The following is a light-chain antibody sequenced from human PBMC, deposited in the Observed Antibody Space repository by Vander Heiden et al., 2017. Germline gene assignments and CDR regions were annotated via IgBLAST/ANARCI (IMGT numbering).Light chain of an antibody. CDR1: QGISSY. Sequence: DIQLTQSPSFLSASVGDRVTITCRARQGISSYLAWYQQKPGKAPKLLIYAATTLQSGGPSRFSRSGSGTEFTLTISSLQPEDFATYYCQQLNSYLPLTFGGGTKVEIK. V-gene: IGKV1-9*01. CDR2: AAT. J-gene: IGKJ4*01. CDR3: QQLNSYLPLT.